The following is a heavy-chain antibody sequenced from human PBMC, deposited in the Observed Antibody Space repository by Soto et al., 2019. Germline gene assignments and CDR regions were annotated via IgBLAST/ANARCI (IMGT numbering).Heavy chain of an antibody. CDR3: AKDGPLYYYGSGSYLDP. V-gene: IGHV3-30*18. CDR1: GFTFSSYG. CDR2: ISYDGSNK. J-gene: IGHJ5*02. D-gene: IGHD3-10*01. Sequence: ESGGGVVQPGRSLRLSCAASGFTFSSYGMHWVRQAPGKGLEWVAVISYDGSNKYYADSVKGRFTISRDNSKNTLYLQMNSLRAEDTAVYYCAKDGPLYYYGSGSYLDPWGQGTLVTVSS.